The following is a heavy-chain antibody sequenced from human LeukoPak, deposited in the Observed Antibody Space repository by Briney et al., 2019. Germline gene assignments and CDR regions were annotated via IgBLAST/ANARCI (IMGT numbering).Heavy chain of an antibody. CDR3: ARTREYYYGMDV. CDR1: GGSFSGYY. Sequence: KSSETLSLTCAVYGGSFSGYYWSWIRQPPGKGLEWIGEINHSGSTNYNPSLKSRVTISVDTSKNQFSLKLSSVTAADTAVYYCARTREYYYGMDVWGKGTTVTVSP. CDR2: INHSGST. J-gene: IGHJ6*04. V-gene: IGHV4-34*01.